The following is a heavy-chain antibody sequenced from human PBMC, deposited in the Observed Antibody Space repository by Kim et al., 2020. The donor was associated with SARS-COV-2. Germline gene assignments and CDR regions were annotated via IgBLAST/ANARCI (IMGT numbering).Heavy chain of an antibody. J-gene: IGHJ6*03. V-gene: IGHV3-23*01. CDR1: GFTFSNFG. Sequence: GGSLRLSCAASGFTFSNFGMNWVRQAPGRGLEWVSAISNDGNSNYDAESVKGRFTISRDNSKNTLYLQMNSLRAEDTAVYYCAKREGDTGSGYMDVWGQGTTVTVSS. CDR2: ISNDGNSN. CDR3: AKREGDTGSGYMDV. D-gene: IGHD3-10*01.